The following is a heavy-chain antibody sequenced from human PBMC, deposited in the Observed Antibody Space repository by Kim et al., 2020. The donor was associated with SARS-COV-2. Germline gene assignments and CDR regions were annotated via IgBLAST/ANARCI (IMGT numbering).Heavy chain of an antibody. V-gene: IGHV1-18*01. D-gene: IGHD3-3*01. Sequence: NTNYAQRLQGRVTMTTDTSTSTAYMELRSLRSDDTAVYYCAGGHDSWFDPWGQGTLVTVSS. CDR2: NT. J-gene: IGHJ5*02. CDR3: AGGHDSWFDP.